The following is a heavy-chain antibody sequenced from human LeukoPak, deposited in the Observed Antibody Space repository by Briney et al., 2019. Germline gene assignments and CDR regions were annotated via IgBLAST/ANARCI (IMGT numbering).Heavy chain of an antibody. Sequence: AGGSLRLSCAASRSAFSNYGVNWVRQAPGKGLEWVSGVGTAGETYSADSMKGRFTVSRDNSKNTLYLQMNSLKGDDTAVYYCAAGRFGSGWDSWGQGTLVTVSS. CDR2: VGTAGET. V-gene: IGHV3-23*01. J-gene: IGHJ4*02. CDR3: AAGRFGSGWDS. CDR1: RSAFSNYG. D-gene: IGHD6-19*01.